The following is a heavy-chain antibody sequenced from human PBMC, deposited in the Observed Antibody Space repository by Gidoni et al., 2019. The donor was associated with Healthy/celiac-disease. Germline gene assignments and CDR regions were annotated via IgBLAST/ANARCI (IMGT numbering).Heavy chain of an antibody. Sequence: QVQLQESGPGLVKPSETLSLTCTVSGGSISSYYWSWIRQPPGKGLEWIGYIYYSGSTNYNPSLKSRVTISVDTSKNQFSLKLSSVTAADTAVYYCARDPSLAAAGNYGMDVWGQGTTVTVSS. CDR2: IYYSGST. CDR1: GGSISSYY. V-gene: IGHV4-59*01. CDR3: ARDPSLAAAGNYGMDV. J-gene: IGHJ6*02. D-gene: IGHD6-13*01.